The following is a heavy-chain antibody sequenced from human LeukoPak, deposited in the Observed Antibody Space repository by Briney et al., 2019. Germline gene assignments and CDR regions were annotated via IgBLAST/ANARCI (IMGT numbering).Heavy chain of an antibody. V-gene: IGHV3-15*01. Sequence: PGGSLRLSCAASGFTFSNAWMSWVRQTPGKGLEWVGRIKSKPDGGTIDHAAPVKGRFTISRDDSKNTLYLQMNSLKTEDTAVYYCATGEALDIWGQGTLVTVSS. CDR3: ATGEALDI. CDR1: GFTFSNAW. CDR2: IKSKPDGGTI. J-gene: IGHJ3*02.